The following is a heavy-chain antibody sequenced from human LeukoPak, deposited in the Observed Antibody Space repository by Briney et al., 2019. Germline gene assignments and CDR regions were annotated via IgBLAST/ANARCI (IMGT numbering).Heavy chain of an antibody. V-gene: IGHV4-39*01. Sequence: SETLSLTCTVSGGSISSSTYYWGWLRQPPGKGLEWIGNIYYSGNAYHNPSLKSRVIISVDTSKNQFSLRLSSVTAADTAVYYCASVRRGFGEFSKCYSYYYMDVWGKGTTVTISS. D-gene: IGHD3-10*01. CDR1: GGSISSSTYY. J-gene: IGHJ6*03. CDR3: ASVRRGFGEFSKCYSYYYMDV. CDR2: IYYSGNA.